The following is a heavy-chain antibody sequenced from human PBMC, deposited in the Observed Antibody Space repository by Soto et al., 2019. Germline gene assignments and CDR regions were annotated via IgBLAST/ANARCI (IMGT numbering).Heavy chain of an antibody. V-gene: IGHV1-18*04. CDR1: GYTFTSYG. CDR3: ARVVVSGHNWFDP. Sequence: GASVKVSCKASGYTFTSYGISWVRQAPGQGLEWMGWISANTGDTNYAQKLQGRVTMTTDTSTNTVYMELKSLRSDDTAVYYCARVVVSGHNWFDPWGQGTLVTVSS. J-gene: IGHJ5*02. CDR2: ISANTGDT. D-gene: IGHD2-15*01.